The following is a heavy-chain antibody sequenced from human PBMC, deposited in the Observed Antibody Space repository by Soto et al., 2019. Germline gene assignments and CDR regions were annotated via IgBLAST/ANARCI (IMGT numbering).Heavy chain of an antibody. CDR2: ISYDGTTK. J-gene: IGHJ5*02. D-gene: IGHD6-13*01. CDR3: ARDWRTAGTTGWFDP. Sequence: QEQVVEPGGGVVQPGRSLRLSCAASGFTFSTHAMHWVRQAPGRGLEWVAIISYDGTTKDYADSVKGRFTISRDNSKNAVYLQMNSLRSEDTALYYCARDWRTAGTTGWFDPWGQGTLVTVSS. CDR1: GFTFSTHA. V-gene: IGHV3-30-3*01.